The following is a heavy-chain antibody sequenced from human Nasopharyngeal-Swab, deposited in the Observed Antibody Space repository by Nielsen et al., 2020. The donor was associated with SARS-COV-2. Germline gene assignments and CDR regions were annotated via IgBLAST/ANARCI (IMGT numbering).Heavy chain of an antibody. CDR2: ISWNSGSI. Sequence: GGSLRLSWAASGFTFDDYAMHWVRQAPGKGLEWVSGISWNSGSIGYADSVKGRFTISRDNAKNSLYLQMNSLRAEDTALYYCARGMTTVTLWSQGTLVTVSS. V-gene: IGHV3-9*01. J-gene: IGHJ4*02. CDR3: ARGMTTVTL. CDR1: GFTFDDYA. D-gene: IGHD4-17*01.